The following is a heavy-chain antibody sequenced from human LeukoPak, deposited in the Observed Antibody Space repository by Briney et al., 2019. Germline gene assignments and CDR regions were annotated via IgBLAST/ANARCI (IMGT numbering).Heavy chain of an antibody. Sequence: ASVKVSCKASGYTFTSYAMHWVRQAPGQRLEWMGWINAGNGNTKYSRKFQGRVTITRDTSASTAYMELSSLRSEDTAVYYCARAEIYSNYGFDPWGQGTLVTVSS. V-gene: IGHV1-3*01. CDR1: GYTFTSYA. D-gene: IGHD4-11*01. J-gene: IGHJ5*02. CDR2: INAGNGNT. CDR3: ARAEIYSNYGFDP.